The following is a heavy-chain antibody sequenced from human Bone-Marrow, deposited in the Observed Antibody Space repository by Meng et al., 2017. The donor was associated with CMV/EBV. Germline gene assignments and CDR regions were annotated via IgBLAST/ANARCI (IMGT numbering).Heavy chain of an antibody. V-gene: IGHV3-23*01. D-gene: IGHD3-22*01. CDR1: GFTFSSYA. CDR3: AKTYYDSSGESSY. Sequence: ACGFTFSSYAMSWVRQAPGKGLEWVSAISGSGGSTYYADSVKGRFTISRDNSKNTLYLQMNSLRVEDTAVYYCAKTYYDSSGESSYWGQGTLVTVSS. CDR2: ISGSGGST. J-gene: IGHJ4*02.